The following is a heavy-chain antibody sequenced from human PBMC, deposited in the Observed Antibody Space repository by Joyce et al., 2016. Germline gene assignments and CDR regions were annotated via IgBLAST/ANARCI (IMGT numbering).Heavy chain of an antibody. CDR1: GFTLSDYS. V-gene: IGHV3-21*01. Sequence: EVQLVESGGGLVKPGGSLSLSCAASGFTLSDYSMTWLRQAPGKGLEWVSYISRSSSYIYYADSLKGRLTISRDNAQNSLHLQMNSLRVEDTAVYYCARAVGSNGYADFWGQGTLVMVSS. D-gene: IGHD5-18*01. CDR2: ISRSSSYI. J-gene: IGHJ4*02. CDR3: ARAVGSNGYADF.